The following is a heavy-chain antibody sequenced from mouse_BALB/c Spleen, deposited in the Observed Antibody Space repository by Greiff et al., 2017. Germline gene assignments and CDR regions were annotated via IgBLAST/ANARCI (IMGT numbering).Heavy chain of an antibody. Sequence: QVQLQQSGAELVRPGSSVKISCKASGYAFSSYWMNWVKQRPGQGLEWIGQIYPGDGDTNYNGKFKGKATLTADKSSSTAYMQLSSLTSEDSAVYFCARSTGHYFDYWGQGTTLTVSS. V-gene: IGHV1-80*01. CDR1: GYAFSSYW. CDR2: IYPGDGDT. CDR3: ARSTGHYFDY. J-gene: IGHJ2*01. D-gene: IGHD4-1*01.